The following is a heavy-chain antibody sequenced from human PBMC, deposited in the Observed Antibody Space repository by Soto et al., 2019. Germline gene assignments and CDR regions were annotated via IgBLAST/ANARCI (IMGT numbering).Heavy chain of an antibody. CDR2: ISRSSTYR. CDR3: ARVLLWFGEFNDFGMDV. J-gene: IGHJ6*02. D-gene: IGHD3-10*01. V-gene: IGHV3-21*01. CDR1: GFTFNDYS. Sequence: PGGSLRLSCVASGFTFNDYSMSWVRQAPGKGLEWVSSISRSSTYRWYADSVKGRFSISRDNAEKTLSLQMDNLRAADTAVYYCARVLLWFGEFNDFGMDVWGQGTTVTVSS.